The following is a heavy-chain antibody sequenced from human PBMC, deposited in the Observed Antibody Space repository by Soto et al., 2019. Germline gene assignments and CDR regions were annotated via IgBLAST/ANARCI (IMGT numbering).Heavy chain of an antibody. Sequence: SLRLSCAASGFTFSNAWMSWVRQAPGKGLEWVGRIKSKTDGGTTDYAAPVKGRFTISRDDSKNTLYLQMNSLKTEDTAVYYCTTDVGSSSFEYYYSGMDVWGQGTTLTISS. J-gene: IGHJ6*02. CDR1: GFTFSNAW. D-gene: IGHD6-6*01. CDR2: IKSKTDGGTT. V-gene: IGHV3-15*01. CDR3: TTDVGSSSFEYYYSGMDV.